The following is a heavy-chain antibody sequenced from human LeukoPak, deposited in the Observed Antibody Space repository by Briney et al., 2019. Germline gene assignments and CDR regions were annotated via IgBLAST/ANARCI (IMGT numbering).Heavy chain of an antibody. Sequence: ASVKASCKASGYTFTSYYMHWVRQAPGQGLEWMGIINPSGGSTSYAQKFQGRVTMTRDTSTSTVYMELSSLRSEDTAVYYCARESVAYYDILTGYLWWGLEYGMDVWGQGTTVTVSS. J-gene: IGHJ6*02. CDR1: GYTFTSYY. D-gene: IGHD3-9*01. CDR2: INPSGGST. V-gene: IGHV1-46*01. CDR3: ARESVAYYDILTGYLWWGLEYGMDV.